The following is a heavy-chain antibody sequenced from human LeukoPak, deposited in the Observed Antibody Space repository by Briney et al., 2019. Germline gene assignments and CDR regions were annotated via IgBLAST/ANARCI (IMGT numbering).Heavy chain of an antibody. Sequence: ASVKVSCKVSGYTLTELSMHWVRQAPGKGLEWMGGFDPEDDETMYAQKFQGRVTMTEDTSTDTAYMDLSSLRSEDTAVYYCATDLLDYYGTSGYFDYWGQGTLVTVSS. D-gene: IGHD3-22*01. CDR3: ATDLLDYYGTSGYFDY. CDR2: FDPEDDET. CDR1: GYTLTELS. J-gene: IGHJ4*02. V-gene: IGHV1-24*01.